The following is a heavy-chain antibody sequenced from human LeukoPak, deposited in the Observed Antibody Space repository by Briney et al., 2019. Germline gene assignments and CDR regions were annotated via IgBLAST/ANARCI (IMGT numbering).Heavy chain of an antibody. D-gene: IGHD2-8*01. CDR2: IYSRGLTRGST. CDR1: GGSLSSYY. V-gene: IGHV4-4*08. Sequence: PSETLSLTCTVSGGSLSSYYWSWIRQPPGKGLEWIGYIYSRGLTRGSTDYNPSLKSRVTTSVDTSKNQFSLKLSSVTAADTAVYYCARIMGRDAFDIWGQGTMVTVSS. J-gene: IGHJ3*02. CDR3: ARIMGRDAFDI.